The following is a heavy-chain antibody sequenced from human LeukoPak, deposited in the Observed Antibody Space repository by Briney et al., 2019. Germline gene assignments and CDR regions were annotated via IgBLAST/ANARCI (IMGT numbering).Heavy chain of an antibody. CDR1: GFTFSSYS. Sequence: PGGSLRLSCAVSGFTFSSYSMNWVRQAPGKGLEWVSAISSGSSHINYADSVKGRFTISRDNAENSLYPQMNSLRAEDTAVYYCARVGHWNDLDYYYYMDVWGKGTTVTVSS. J-gene: IGHJ6*03. V-gene: IGHV3-21*01. D-gene: IGHD1-1*01. CDR2: ISSGSSHI. CDR3: ARVGHWNDLDYYYYMDV.